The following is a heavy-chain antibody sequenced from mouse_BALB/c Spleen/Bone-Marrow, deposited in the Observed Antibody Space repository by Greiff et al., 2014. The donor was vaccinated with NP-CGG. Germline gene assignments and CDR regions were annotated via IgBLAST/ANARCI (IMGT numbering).Heavy chain of an antibody. V-gene: IGHV1-54*01. CDR3: ARAITDAMDY. CDR2: INSGGGGT. D-gene: IGHD2-4*01. CDR1: GYAFTNYL. J-gene: IGHJ4*01. Sequence: QVQLQQSGAELVRPGTSVKVSCKGSGYAFTNYLIEWVKQRPGQGLEWIGVINSGGGGTKYNEKFKGKATLTADKSSSTAYMRLSSLTSDDSAVYFCARAITDAMDYWGQGTSVTVSS.